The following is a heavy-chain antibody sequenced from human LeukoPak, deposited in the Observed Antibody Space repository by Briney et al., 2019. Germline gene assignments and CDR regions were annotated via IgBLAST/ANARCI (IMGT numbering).Heavy chain of an antibody. CDR3: ARGDGSWSDDAFDI. CDR2: INSDGSST. CDR1: GFTFSSYW. V-gene: IGHV3-74*01. D-gene: IGHD6-13*01. Sequence: GGSLRLSCAASGFTFSSYWMHWVRQAPGKGLVWVSRINSDGSSTSYADSVKGRFTISRDNAKNTLYLQMNSLRAEDTAVYYCARGDGSWSDDAFDIWGQGTMVTVSS. J-gene: IGHJ3*02.